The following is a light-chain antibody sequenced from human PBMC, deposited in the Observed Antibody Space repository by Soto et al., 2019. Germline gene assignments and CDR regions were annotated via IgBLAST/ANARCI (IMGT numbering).Light chain of an antibody. CDR2: GAS. CDR3: QQYNNWPAIT. J-gene: IGKJ4*01. CDR1: QSVSSN. Sequence: EIVMTQSPATLSVSPGERATLSCTASQSVSSNLAWYQQKPGQAPRLLIYGASTRATGIPARFSGGASGTEFTLTISRPQSEDFAVYYGQQYNNWPAITFGGGTTVEIK. V-gene: IGKV3-15*01.